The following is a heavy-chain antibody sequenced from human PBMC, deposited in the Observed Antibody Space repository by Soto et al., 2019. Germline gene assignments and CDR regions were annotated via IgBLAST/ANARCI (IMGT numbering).Heavy chain of an antibody. CDR1: DCIFRDYY. V-gene: IGHV3-11*01. Sequence: AGTLTLSYAASDCIFRDYYMSRFRKESWKGLECSSYMSSSDTFIYSADSVKGRFTISRDNAKNSLYLQMSSLRAGDTDVYYCARDRGYYDSSGYFDYWGQGTLVNVS. D-gene: IGHD3-22*01. CDR2: MSSSDTFI. CDR3: ARDRGYYDSSGYFDY. J-gene: IGHJ4*02.